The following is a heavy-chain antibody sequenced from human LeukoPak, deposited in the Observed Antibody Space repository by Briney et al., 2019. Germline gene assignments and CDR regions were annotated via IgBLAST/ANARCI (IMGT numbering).Heavy chain of an antibody. D-gene: IGHD3-3*01. CDR3: ASSETFGVVIFDY. J-gene: IGHJ4*02. CDR2: IIPIFGTA. V-gene: IGHV1-69*13. CDR1: GGTFSIYA. Sequence: SVKVSCKASGGTFSIYAISWVRQAPGQGLEWMGGIIPIFGTANYAQKFQGRVTITADESTSTAYMELSSLRSEDTAVYYCASSETFGVVIFDYWGQGTLVTVSS.